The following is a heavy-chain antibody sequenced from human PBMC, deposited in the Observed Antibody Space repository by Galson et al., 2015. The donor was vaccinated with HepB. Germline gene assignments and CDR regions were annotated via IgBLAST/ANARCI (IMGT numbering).Heavy chain of an antibody. CDR3: ATWEGLEWLT. CDR1: GFPFSRHW. D-gene: IGHD3-3*01. V-gene: IGHV3-74*01. CDR2: MNTDGRDK. J-gene: IGHJ4*02. Sequence: SLRLSCAASGFPFSRHWMHWVRHVPGKGLLWVSHMNTDGRDKNYADSVKGRFIISRDNAKNTLYLQMNSLRADDTAVYYCATWEGLEWLTWGQGTLVTVSS.